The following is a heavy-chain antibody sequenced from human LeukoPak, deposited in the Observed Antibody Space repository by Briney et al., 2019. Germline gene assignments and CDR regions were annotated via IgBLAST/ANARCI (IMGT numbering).Heavy chain of an antibody. V-gene: IGHV4-59*01. D-gene: IGHD1-1*01. J-gene: IGHJ6*04. CDR2: IYYSGST. CDR3: ARSQKRTTGTTFYGMDV. Sequence: SETLSLTCTVSGGSISSYHWSCIPEPPGKGLEWIGYIYYSGSTNYNPSLQSRVTISVDTSKNQFSLKLSSVTAADTAVYYCARSQKRTTGTTFYGMDVWSEGTTVTVSS. CDR1: GGSISSYH.